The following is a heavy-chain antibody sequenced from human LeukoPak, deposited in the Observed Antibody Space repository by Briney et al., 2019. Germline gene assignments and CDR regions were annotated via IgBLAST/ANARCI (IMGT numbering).Heavy chain of an antibody. CDR1: GFTFSSYS. V-gene: IGHV3-21*01. Sequence: GGSLRLSCAASGFTFSSYSMNWVRQAPGKGLEWVSSISSSSSYIYYADSVRGRFTISRDNAKNSLYLQMNSLRAEDTAVYYCASWGRDILTGYYQFDYWGQGTLVTVSS. J-gene: IGHJ4*02. CDR2: ISSSSSYI. D-gene: IGHD3-9*01. CDR3: ASWGRDILTGYYQFDY.